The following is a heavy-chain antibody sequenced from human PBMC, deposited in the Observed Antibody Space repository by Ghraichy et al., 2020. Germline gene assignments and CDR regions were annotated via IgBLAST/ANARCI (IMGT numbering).Heavy chain of an antibody. D-gene: IGHD1-14*01. CDR2: IHSSGIS. Sequence: SETLSLTCTVSGGSISTYYWSWIRQPPGKGLEWIGYIHSSGISNYNPSLKSRVTISVDMSKNHFSLKLSSVTAADTAIYYCARHANWNHGVDWFDPRGQGTLVTVSS. J-gene: IGHJ5*02. CDR1: GGSISTYY. V-gene: IGHV4-59*01. CDR3: ARHANWNHGVDWFDP.